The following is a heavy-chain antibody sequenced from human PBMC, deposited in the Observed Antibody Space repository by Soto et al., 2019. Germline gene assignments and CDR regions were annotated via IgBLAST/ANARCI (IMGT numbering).Heavy chain of an antibody. D-gene: IGHD2-15*01. V-gene: IGHV3-23*01. CDR3: AKAGCSGGTCYLYYFDY. Sequence: GGSLRLSCAASGFTFSNYAMSWVRQAPGKGLEWVSTISGRGGNTYYADSVKGRLTISRDNSRNTLYLQMDSLRVEDSAVYSCAKAGCSGGTCYLYYFDYWGQGALVTAPQ. CDR2: ISGRGGNT. J-gene: IGHJ4*02. CDR1: GFTFSNYA.